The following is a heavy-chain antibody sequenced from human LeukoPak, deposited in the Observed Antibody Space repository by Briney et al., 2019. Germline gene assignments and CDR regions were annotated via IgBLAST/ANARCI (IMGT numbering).Heavy chain of an antibody. CDR3: ARDNWGANTD. CDR2: ISTSSIYI. CDR1: GFTFSSYS. Sequence: GGSPRLSCAASGFTFSSYSMNWVRQAPGKGLEWVSSISTSSIYIYYADSVKGRFTISRDNAKNSLYLQMNSLRAEDTALYYCARDNWGANTDWGQGTLVTVSS. V-gene: IGHV3-21*01. J-gene: IGHJ4*02. D-gene: IGHD7-27*01.